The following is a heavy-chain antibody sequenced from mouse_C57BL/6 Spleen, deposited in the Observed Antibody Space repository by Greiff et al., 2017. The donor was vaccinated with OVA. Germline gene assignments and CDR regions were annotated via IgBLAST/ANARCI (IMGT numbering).Heavy chain of an antibody. CDR2: ISDGGSYT. CDR3: AREGATMIPYWYFDV. CDR1: GFTFSSYA. Sequence: EVMLVESGGGLVKPGGSLKLSCAASGFTFSSYAMSWVRQTPEKRLEWVATISDGGSYTYYPDNVKGRFTISRDNAKNILYLQMSHLKSEDTAMYYCAREGATMIPYWYFDVWGTGTTVTVAS. V-gene: IGHV5-4*03. J-gene: IGHJ1*03. D-gene: IGHD2-4*01.